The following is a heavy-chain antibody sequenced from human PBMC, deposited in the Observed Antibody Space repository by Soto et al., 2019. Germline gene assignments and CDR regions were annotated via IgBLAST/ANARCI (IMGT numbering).Heavy chain of an antibody. Sequence: ASVKVSCKPSGYTFTSYGVSWVRQAPGQGLEWMGWISAYNGNTNYAQKFQGRVTMTTDTSTGTVYMELRSLRSDDTAVYYCARDVSLIAEAAWVWGQGTLVTVSS. CDR1: GYTFTSYG. V-gene: IGHV1-18*01. D-gene: IGHD6-13*01. J-gene: IGHJ4*02. CDR2: ISAYNGNT. CDR3: ARDVSLIAEAAWV.